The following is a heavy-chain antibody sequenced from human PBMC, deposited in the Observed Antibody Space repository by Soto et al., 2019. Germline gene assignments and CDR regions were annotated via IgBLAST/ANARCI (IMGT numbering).Heavy chain of an antibody. CDR1: GFSLSNAGSG. V-gene: IGHV2-26*01. CDR3: ARSISLPVSADNWFDP. J-gene: IGHJ5*02. CDR2: IHSDGAK. Sequence: SGPTLVNPTETLTLTCTVSGFSLSNAGSGVSWIRQPPGKALEWLAHIHSDGAKTYSSSLQSRLTISRDYSRRQVVLTLTKLDPMDTATYYCARSISLPVSADNWFDPWGQGTPVTVSS. D-gene: IGHD2-21*02.